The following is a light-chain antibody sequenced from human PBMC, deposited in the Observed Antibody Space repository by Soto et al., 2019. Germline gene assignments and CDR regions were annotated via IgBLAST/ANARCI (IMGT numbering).Light chain of an antibody. CDR3: SSYTSTWV. V-gene: IGLV2-14*01. J-gene: IGLJ1*01. CDR2: DVN. Sequence: QSALTQPASVSGSPGQSITISCTGASSDIGGYKYVSWYQQYPGEAPKLILYDVNSRPSGVSNRFSGSKSGNTASLTISGLQAVDEADYYCSSYTSTWVFGTGTKLTV. CDR1: SSDIGGYKY.